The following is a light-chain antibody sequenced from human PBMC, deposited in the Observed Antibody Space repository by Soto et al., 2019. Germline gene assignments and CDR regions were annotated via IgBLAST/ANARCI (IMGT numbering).Light chain of an antibody. J-gene: IGKJ4*01. CDR1: QSVSSY. CDR3: QQYKNWPPPT. V-gene: IGKV3-11*01. CDR2: DAS. Sequence: EVVLTQSPATPPLSPGERATLSCRASQSVSSYLAWYQQKPGQAPRLLIYDASNRATGIPARFSRSESRTDFTLTIIRLEPEDYAVYYCQQYKNWPPPTFGGGTKVQFK.